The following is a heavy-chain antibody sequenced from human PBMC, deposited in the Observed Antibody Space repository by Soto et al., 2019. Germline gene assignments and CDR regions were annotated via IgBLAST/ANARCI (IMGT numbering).Heavy chain of an antibody. V-gene: IGHV3-48*02. CDR3: ARDNGMAGSFDP. CDR1: GFAFSTYS. J-gene: IGHJ5*02. CDR2: ISFSSTTI. D-gene: IGHD2-8*01. Sequence: LRLSCAASGFAFSTYSMNWVRQAPGKGLEWVSYISFSSTTIFYADSVRGRFTISRDNAKNSLYLQMNTLRDEDTAVYYCARDNGMAGSFDPWGQGTLVTVSS.